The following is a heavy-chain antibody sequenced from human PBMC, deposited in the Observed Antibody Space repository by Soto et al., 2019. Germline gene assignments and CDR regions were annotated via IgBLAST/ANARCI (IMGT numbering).Heavy chain of an antibody. V-gene: IGHV1-69*01. Sequence: QVQLVQSGAEVKKPGSSVKVSCKASGDSFSTSAINWVRQAPGQGLEWMGGIIPIFGTPNYAQKFQDRVTITADESTNTTYVELSSLRAEDTAMYYWATEGGSSDSSDDYGGGFDIWGQWTMVVVSS. CDR3: ATEGGSSDSSDDYGGGFDI. D-gene: IGHD3-22*01. CDR2: IIPIFGTP. J-gene: IGHJ3*02. CDR1: GDSFSTSA.